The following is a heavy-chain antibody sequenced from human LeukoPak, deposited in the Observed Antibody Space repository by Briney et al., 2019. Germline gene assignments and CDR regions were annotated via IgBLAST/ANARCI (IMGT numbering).Heavy chain of an antibody. CDR2: IIPILGIA. CDR3: ARALVGATDYYYGMDV. D-gene: IGHD1-26*01. CDR1: GYTFTSYG. Sequence: SVKVSCKASGYTFTSYGISWVRQAPGQGLEWMGRIIPILGIANYAQKFQGRVTITADKSTSTAYMELSSLRSEDTAVYYCARALVGATDYYYGMDVWGQGTTVTVSS. V-gene: IGHV1-69*04. J-gene: IGHJ6*02.